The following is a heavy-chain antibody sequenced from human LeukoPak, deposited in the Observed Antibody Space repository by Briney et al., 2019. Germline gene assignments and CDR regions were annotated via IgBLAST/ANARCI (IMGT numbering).Heavy chain of an antibody. V-gene: IGHV3-30-3*01. CDR1: GFTFSSYA. Sequence: PGRSLRLSCAASGFTFSSYAMHWVRRAPGKGLEWVAVISYDGSNKYYADSVKGRFTISRDNSKNTLYLRMNSLRAEDTAVYYCARVDYYGSGSSGYYYYGMDVWGQGTTVTVSS. D-gene: IGHD3-10*01. CDR2: ISYDGSNK. CDR3: ARVDYYGSGSSGYYYYGMDV. J-gene: IGHJ6*02.